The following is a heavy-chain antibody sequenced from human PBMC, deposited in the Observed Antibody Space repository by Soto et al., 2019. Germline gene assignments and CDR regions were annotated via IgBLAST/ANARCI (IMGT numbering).Heavy chain of an antibody. Sequence: GGSLRLSCAASGFTFNIFWMTWVRQAPGKGLEWVANINQDGSEKYYVDSVKGRFAISRDNAKNSLYLQMNSLRAEDTAVYYCVREALGSSWLYWGQGTLVTVSS. D-gene: IGHD6-13*01. CDR3: VREALGSSWLY. V-gene: IGHV3-7*01. CDR2: INQDGSEK. CDR1: GFTFNIFW. J-gene: IGHJ4*02.